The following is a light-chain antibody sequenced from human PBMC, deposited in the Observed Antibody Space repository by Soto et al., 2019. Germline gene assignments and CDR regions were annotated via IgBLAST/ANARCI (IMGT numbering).Light chain of an antibody. CDR2: GAS. Sequence: EIVLTQYPGTLSLSPGERATLSCRASRSVTSRYLAWYQQKPGQAPRLLIYGASSRATGIPDRFSDSGSGTDFTLTISRLETEDFAVYYSQPDGYPPYTFGQGTKLEIK. J-gene: IGKJ2*01. V-gene: IGKV3-20*01. CDR3: QPDGYPPYT. CDR1: RSVTSRY.